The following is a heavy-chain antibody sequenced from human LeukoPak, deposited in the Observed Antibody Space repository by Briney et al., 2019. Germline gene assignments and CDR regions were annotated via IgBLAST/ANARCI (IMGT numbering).Heavy chain of an antibody. V-gene: IGHV4-61*02. D-gene: IGHD4-11*01. CDR2: IYTRGST. CDR1: GGSISSGNYY. J-gene: IGHJ4*02. Sequence: SETQSLTCTVSGGSISSGNYYWSWIRQPAGKVLEWIGRIYTRGSTKYTPSLKSRVTMSVDTSKNQFSLKLSSVTAADTAVYYCARQGNYSDSRYFDYWGQGTLVTVSS. CDR3: ARQGNYSDSRYFDY.